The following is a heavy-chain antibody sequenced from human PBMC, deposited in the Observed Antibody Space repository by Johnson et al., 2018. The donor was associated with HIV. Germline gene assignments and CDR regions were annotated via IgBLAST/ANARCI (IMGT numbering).Heavy chain of an antibody. J-gene: IGHJ3*02. D-gene: IGHD5-12*01. V-gene: IGHV3-15*01. CDR1: GFTFSNAW. CDR3: TTESGYSGYDLQLGAFDI. Sequence: VQLVESGGGLVQPGGSLRLSCAASGFTFSNAWMSWVRQAPGKGLEWVGRIKSKSDGGAIDYAAPVKGRFTISRDDSKNTLYLQMNSLKTEDTAVYYCTTESGYSGYDLQLGAFDIWGQGTMVIVSS. CDR2: IKSKSDGGAI.